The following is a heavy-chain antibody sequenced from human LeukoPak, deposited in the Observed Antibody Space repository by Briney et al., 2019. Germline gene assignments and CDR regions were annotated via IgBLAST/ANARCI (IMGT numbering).Heavy chain of an antibody. CDR3: AADSSGYLFDY. V-gene: IGHV4-61*01. J-gene: IGHJ4*02. CDR1: GGSISSGSYY. D-gene: IGHD3-22*01. Sequence: NPSETLSLTCTVSGGSISSGSYYWSWIRQPPGKGLEWIGYIYYSGSTNYNPSLKSRVTISVDTSKNQFSLKPSSVTAADTAVYYCAADSSGYLFDYWGQGTLVTVSS. CDR2: IYYSGST.